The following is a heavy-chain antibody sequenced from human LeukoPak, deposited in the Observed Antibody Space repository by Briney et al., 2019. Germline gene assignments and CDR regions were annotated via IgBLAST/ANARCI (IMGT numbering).Heavy chain of an antibody. CDR1: GFTFSSYS. J-gene: IGHJ4*02. CDR2: ISSSSNYI. Sequence: GGSLRLSCAASGFTFSSYSMNWVRQAPGKGLEWVSSISSSSNYIYYADSVKGRFTISRDNAKNSLYLQMNSLRAEDTAVYYCAHQSSGWRYYFDYWGQGTLVTVSS. CDR3: AHQSSGWRYYFDY. V-gene: IGHV3-21*01. D-gene: IGHD6-19*01.